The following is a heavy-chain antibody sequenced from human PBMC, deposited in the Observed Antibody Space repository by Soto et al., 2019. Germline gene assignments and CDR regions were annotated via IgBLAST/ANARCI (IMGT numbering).Heavy chain of an antibody. V-gene: IGHV3-66*01. D-gene: IGHD6-19*01. CDR2: IYSGGST. CDR1: GFTVSSNY. CDR3: ARDLRVAVRDYYGMDV. J-gene: IGHJ6*02. Sequence: EVQLVESGGGLVQPGGSLRLSCAASGFTVSSNYMSWVRQAPGKGLEWVSVIYSGGSTYYADSVKGRFTISRDNSKNTLYLQMNSLRAEDTAVYYCARDLRVAVRDYYGMDVWGQGTTVTVSS.